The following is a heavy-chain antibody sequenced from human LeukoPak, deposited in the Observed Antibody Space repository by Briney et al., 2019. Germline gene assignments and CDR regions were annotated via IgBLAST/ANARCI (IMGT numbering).Heavy chain of an antibody. Sequence: GESLKISCEASGYSFTSYWITWVRQMPGKGLEWMGRIDPSDSYSNYSPSFQGHVTISADKSISTVYLQWRSLKASDTAMYYCARHRDGYNHTFDYWGQETLVTVSS. CDR1: GYSFTSYW. J-gene: IGHJ4*02. CDR3: ARHRDGYNHTFDY. CDR2: IDPSDSYS. D-gene: IGHD5-24*01. V-gene: IGHV5-10-1*01.